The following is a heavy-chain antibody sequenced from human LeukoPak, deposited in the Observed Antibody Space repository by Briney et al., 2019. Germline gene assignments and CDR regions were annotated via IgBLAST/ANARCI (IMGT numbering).Heavy chain of an antibody. CDR2: IYYSGST. CDR1: GGSISSSSYY. CDR3: ARQWVYYDSSGYYLDYFDY. Sequence: SETLSLTCTVPGGSISSSSYYWGWIRQPPGKGLEWIGSIYYSGSTYYNPSLKSRVTISVDTSKNQFSLKLSSVTAADTAVYYCARQWVYYDSSGYYLDYFDYWGQGTLVTVSS. D-gene: IGHD3-22*01. J-gene: IGHJ4*02. V-gene: IGHV4-39*01.